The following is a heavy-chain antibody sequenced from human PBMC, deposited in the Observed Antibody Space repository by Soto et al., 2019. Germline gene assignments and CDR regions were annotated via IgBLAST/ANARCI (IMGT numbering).Heavy chain of an antibody. Sequence: ASVKVSCKASGYTFTGYYMHWVRQAPGQGLEWMGWINPNSGGTNYAQKFQGWVTMTRDTSISTAYMELSRLRSDDTAVYYCASQQSEGSGNDMDVSGQGTTVTVSS. V-gene: IGHV1-2*04. CDR1: GYTFTGYY. D-gene: IGHD6-19*01. J-gene: IGHJ6*02. CDR2: INPNSGGT. CDR3: ASQQSEGSGNDMDV.